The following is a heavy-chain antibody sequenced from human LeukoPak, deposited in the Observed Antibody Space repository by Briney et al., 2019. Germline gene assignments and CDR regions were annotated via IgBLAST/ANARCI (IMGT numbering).Heavy chain of an antibody. CDR2: IYYSGST. J-gene: IGHJ6*03. CDR1: GGSISSSSYY. Sequence: SETLSLTCTVSGGSISSSSYYWGWIRQPPGKGLEWIGSIYYSGSTYYNPSLKSRVTISVDTSKNQFSLKLSSVTAADTAVYYCARGRWWNYGLLKTSYYYYYMDVWGKGTTVTVSS. D-gene: IGHD1-7*01. CDR3: ARGRWWNYGLLKTSYYYYYMDV. V-gene: IGHV4-39*07.